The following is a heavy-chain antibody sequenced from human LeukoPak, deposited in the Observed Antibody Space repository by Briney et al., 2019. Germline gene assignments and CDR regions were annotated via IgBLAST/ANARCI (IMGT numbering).Heavy chain of an antibody. D-gene: IGHD1-26*01. CDR2: ISYDGSNK. Sequence: QTGRSLRLSCAASGFIFSNYGIHWVRQAPGKGLEWVAVISYDGSNKYYADSVKGRFTISRDNSKNTVYLQMNSLRAEDTAVYYCATESGIVGATGFDYWGQGTLVTVSS. CDR3: ATESGIVGATGFDY. V-gene: IGHV3-30*03. CDR1: GFIFSNYG. J-gene: IGHJ4*02.